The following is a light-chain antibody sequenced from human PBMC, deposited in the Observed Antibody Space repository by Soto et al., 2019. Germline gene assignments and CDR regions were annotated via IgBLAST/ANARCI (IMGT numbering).Light chain of an antibody. Sequence: IQMTQSKSSLSASVGDRVTITCRASQGISNYLAWYQQKPGKVPKLLIYAASTLQSGVPSRFSGSGPGTDFTLTISSLQPEDVATYYCQKYNSALITFGQGTRLEI. CDR1: QGISNY. J-gene: IGKJ5*01. V-gene: IGKV1-27*01. CDR3: QKYNSALIT. CDR2: AAS.